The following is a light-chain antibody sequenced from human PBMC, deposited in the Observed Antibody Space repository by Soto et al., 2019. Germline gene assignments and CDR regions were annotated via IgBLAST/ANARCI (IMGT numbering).Light chain of an antibody. CDR1: QSIKNY. V-gene: IGKV3-20*01. CDR3: QQYGSSPSIT. CDR2: DAS. Sequence: TQYPSSLSAAIGDRVTITCLASQSIKNYLNWYQQKRGQAPTLLLFDASTSASGIADRFSGSGSGTDFTLTITSLEPEDFAVYYCQQYGSSPSITFGQGTRLEIK. J-gene: IGKJ5*01.